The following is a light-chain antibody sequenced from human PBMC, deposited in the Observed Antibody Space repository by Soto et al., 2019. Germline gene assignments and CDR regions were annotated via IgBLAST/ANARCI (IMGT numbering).Light chain of an antibody. V-gene: IGKV3-20*01. CDR3: QQYGSSSWT. J-gene: IGKJ1*01. CDR2: GAS. Sequence: EIVLTQSPGTLSLSPGERATLSCRASQSVSSSYLAWYRQKPGQAPRLLIYGASSRATGIPDRFSGSGSGTDFTLTISRLEPEDFAVYYCQQYGSSSWTFGQGTKWIS. CDR1: QSVSSSY.